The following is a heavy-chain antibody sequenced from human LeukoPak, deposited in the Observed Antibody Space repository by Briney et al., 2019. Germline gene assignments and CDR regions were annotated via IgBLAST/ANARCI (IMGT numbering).Heavy chain of an antibody. V-gene: IGHV4-59*12. CDR3: ARAVQSEDAFDI. CDR2: IYYSGST. CDR1: GGSISSYY. J-gene: IGHJ3*02. Sequence: SETLSLTCTVSGGSISSYYWSWIRQPPGKGLEWIGYIYYSGSTNYNPSLKSRVTISVDTSKNQFSLKLSSVTAADTAVYYCARAVQSEDAFDIWGQGTMVTVSS.